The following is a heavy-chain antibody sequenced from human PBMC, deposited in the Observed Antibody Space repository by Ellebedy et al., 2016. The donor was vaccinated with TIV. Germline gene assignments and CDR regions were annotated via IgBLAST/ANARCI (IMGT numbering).Heavy chain of an antibody. Sequence: MPSETLSLTCTVSGDSISRGGYYWGWIRQHPGKGLEWIGSIYYSGETFYNPSLKSRATVPSEKSMNRFSLRLTSVTAADTAVYYCARLRVGASMPTDYWGPGTLVTVSS. J-gene: IGHJ4*01. CDR3: ARLRVGASMPTDY. V-gene: IGHV4-31*03. CDR1: GDSISRGGYY. D-gene: IGHD1-26*01. CDR2: IYYSGET.